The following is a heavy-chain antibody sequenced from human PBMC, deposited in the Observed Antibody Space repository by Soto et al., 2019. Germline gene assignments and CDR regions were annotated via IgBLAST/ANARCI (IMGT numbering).Heavy chain of an antibody. J-gene: IGHJ4*02. Sequence: EASVKVSCTASGYTFHGSYMHWVRQAPGQGLEWIGWNNPNRGGTTYAQKFQGRVTMNRDTSITKDYMELTGLTSDDTAVYYCARDLESWGQGTLVTSPQ. V-gene: IGHV1-2*02. CDR2: NNPNRGGT. CDR3: ARDLES. CDR1: GYTFHGSY.